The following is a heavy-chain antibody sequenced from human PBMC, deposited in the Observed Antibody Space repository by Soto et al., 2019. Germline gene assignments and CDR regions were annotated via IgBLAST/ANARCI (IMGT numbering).Heavy chain of an antibody. CDR1: GFTFSSYV. CDR2: IWYDGSNK. Sequence: PGGSLRLSCAASGFTFSSYVMNWVRQAPGKGLEWVAVIWYDGSNKYYADSVKGRFTISRDNSKNTLFLQMNSLRAEDTAVYFCARDRDGYNTIFDYWGQGTLVTVSS. CDR3: ARDRDGYNTIFDY. V-gene: IGHV3-33*01. D-gene: IGHD5-12*01. J-gene: IGHJ4*02.